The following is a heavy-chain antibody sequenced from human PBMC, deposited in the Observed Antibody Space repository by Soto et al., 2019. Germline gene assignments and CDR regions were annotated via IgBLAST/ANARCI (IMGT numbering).Heavy chain of an antibody. D-gene: IGHD3-3*01. V-gene: IGHV4-31*03. J-gene: IGHJ3*02. CDR3: AREGYHYDFWSVRFAGTFDI. Sequence: QVQLQESGPGLVKPSQTLSLTCTVSGGSISSGGYYWSWIRQHPGKGLEWIGYIYYSGSTYYNPSLKSRVTISVDTSKNQFSLKLSSVTAADTAVYYCAREGYHYDFWSVRFAGTFDIWGQGTMVTVSS. CDR1: GGSISSGGYY. CDR2: IYYSGST.